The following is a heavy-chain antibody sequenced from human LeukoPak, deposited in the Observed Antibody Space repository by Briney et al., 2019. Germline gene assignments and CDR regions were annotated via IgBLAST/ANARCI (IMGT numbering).Heavy chain of an antibody. V-gene: IGHV3-21*01. CDR1: GFTFSTYS. J-gene: IGHJ4*02. CDR2: ISTSSSYI. D-gene: IGHD4-17*01. Sequence: EGSLRLSCAASGFTFSTYSMTWVRQAPGKGLEWVSSISTSSSYIYYADSVKGRFTISRDNAKNSLYLQMNSLRAEDTAVYYCANNYGDYDYWGQGTLVTVSS. CDR3: ANNYGDYDY.